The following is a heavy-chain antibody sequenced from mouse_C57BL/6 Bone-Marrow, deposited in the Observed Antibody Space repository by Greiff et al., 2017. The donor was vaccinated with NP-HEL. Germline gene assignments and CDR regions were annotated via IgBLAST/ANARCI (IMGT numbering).Heavy chain of an antibody. D-gene: IGHD2-3*01. V-gene: IGHV1-62-2*01. Sequence: QVQLQQSGAELVKPGASVKLSCKASGYTFTEYTIHWVKQRSGQGLEWIGWFYPGSGSIKYNEKFKDKATLTADKSSNTDYLELSRLTSADSPVCCCATDESDYDGYPYYFDYWGQGTTLTVSA. CDR1: GYTFTEYT. CDR3: ATDESDYDGYPYYFDY. CDR2: FYPGSGSI. J-gene: IGHJ2*01.